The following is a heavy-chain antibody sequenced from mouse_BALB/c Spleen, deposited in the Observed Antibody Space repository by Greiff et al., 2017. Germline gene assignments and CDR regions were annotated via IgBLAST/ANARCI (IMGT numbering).Heavy chain of an antibody. CDR3: ARSDYGSSYAYFDY. CDR1: GYAFTNYL. D-gene: IGHD1-1*01. J-gene: IGHJ2*01. V-gene: IGHV1-54*03. Sequence: QVHVKQSGAELVRPGTSVKVSCKASGYAFTNYLIEWVKQRPGQGLEWIGVINPGSGGTNYNEKFKGKATLTADKSSSTAYMQLSSLTSDDSAVYFCARSDYGSSYAYFDYWGQGTTLTVSS. CDR2: INPGSGGT.